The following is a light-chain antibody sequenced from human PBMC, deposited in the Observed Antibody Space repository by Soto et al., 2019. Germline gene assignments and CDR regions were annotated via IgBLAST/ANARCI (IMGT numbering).Light chain of an antibody. J-gene: IGKJ4*01. CDR3: LQHNSYPLT. V-gene: IGKV1-17*03. CDR1: QEINNF. CDR2: AAS. Sequence: DIQMTQSPSAMFASVGSRVHITCWANQEINNFLVWFQQKPGTVPKRLIYAASSLQSGVPSRFSGSRSGTEFTLTISSLQPEDFATYYCLQHNSYPLTFGGGTKVEIK.